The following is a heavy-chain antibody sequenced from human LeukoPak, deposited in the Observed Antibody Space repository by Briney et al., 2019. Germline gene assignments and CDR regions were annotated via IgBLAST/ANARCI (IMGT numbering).Heavy chain of an antibody. Sequence: GESLKISCKGSGYSFTSYWIGWVRQMPGKGLEWMGIIYPGDSDTRYSPSFQGQVTISADKSISTAYLQWSSLKASDTAMYYCARRVGGPDTAMVKPHNAFDIWGQGTMVTVSS. J-gene: IGHJ3*02. D-gene: IGHD5-18*01. CDR1: GYSFTSYW. V-gene: IGHV5-51*01. CDR3: ARRVGGPDTAMVKPHNAFDI. CDR2: IYPGDSDT.